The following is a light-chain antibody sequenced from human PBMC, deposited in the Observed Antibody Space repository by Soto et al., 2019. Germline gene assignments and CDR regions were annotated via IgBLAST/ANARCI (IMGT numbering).Light chain of an antibody. CDR1: SGDVGGYNY. CDR3: SSYTSRRTVL. V-gene: IGLV2-14*01. Sequence: QSALTQPASVSGSPGQSITISCTGTSGDVGGYNYVSWYQQHPGKAPKLMIYEVSHRPSGVSNRFSGSKSGNTASLTISGLQPEDEADYFCSSYTSRRTVLFGGGTQLTVL. CDR2: EVS. J-gene: IGLJ2*01.